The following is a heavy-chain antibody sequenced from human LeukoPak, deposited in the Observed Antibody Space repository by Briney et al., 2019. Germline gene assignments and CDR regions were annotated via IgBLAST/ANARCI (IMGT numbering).Heavy chain of an antibody. V-gene: IGHV3-48*01. CDR3: ARDRMATIYYFDY. CDR2: ISSSSTI. CDR1: GFTFSSYS. D-gene: IGHD5-24*01. J-gene: IGHJ4*02. Sequence: GGSLRLSCAASGFTFSSYSMNWVRQAPGKGLEWVSYISSSSTIYYADSVKGRFTISRDNAKNSLYLQMNSLRAEDTAVYYCARDRMATIYYFDYWGQGTLVTVSS.